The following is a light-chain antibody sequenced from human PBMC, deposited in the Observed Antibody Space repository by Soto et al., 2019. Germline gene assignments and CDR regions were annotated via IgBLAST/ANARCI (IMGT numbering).Light chain of an antibody. CDR2: GAS. CDR1: QSVTSY. J-gene: IGKJ3*01. V-gene: IGKV3-15*01. Sequence: EIVMTQSPVTLSVSPGERATLSCRASQSVTSYLAWYQQKPGQAPRLLIYGASTRATGIPARFSGSGSGTDFTLTISSLQSEDLAVYYCQQYHNWPSFTFGPGTKVDIK. CDR3: QQYHNWPSFT.